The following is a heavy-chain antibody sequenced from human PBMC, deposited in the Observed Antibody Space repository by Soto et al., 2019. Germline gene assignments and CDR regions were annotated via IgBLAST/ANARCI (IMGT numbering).Heavy chain of an antibody. CDR2: IIPIFGTA. D-gene: IGHD3-22*01. CDR1: GGTFSSYA. CDR3: ARGDQDIVVPRGAFDI. V-gene: IGHV1-69*13. J-gene: IGHJ3*02. Sequence: GASEKVSCKASGGTFSSYAISWVREAPGQGLEWMGGIIPIFGTANYAQKFQGGVTITADESTSTAYMELSSLRSEDTAVYYCARGDQDIVVPRGAFDIWGQGTMVTVSS.